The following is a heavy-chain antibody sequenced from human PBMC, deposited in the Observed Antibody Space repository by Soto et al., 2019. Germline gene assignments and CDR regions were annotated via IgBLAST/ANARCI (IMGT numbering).Heavy chain of an antibody. Sequence: SETLSLTCSVSGTSVSNYYWSWIRQPAGKGLEHIGRIYTSGSTSYNPSLKSRVTMSMDTSQTQIYLNLTSVTAADTAVYYCARGGIQLSYAFDYWGQGIQVTVSS. CDR2: IYTSGST. J-gene: IGHJ4*02. CDR3: ARGGIQLSYAFDY. D-gene: IGHD5-18*01. CDR1: GTSVSNYY. V-gene: IGHV4-4*07.